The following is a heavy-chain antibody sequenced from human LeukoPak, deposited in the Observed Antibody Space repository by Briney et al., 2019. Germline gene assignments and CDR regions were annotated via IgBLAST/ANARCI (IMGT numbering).Heavy chain of an antibody. CDR1: GFTFSSYA. J-gene: IGHJ4*02. Sequence: GGSLRLSCAASGFTFSSYAMSWVRQAPGKGLEWVSTFSGSGGNTYYADSVKGRFTISRDNSKNTLYLQMNSLRAEDTAVYYCAKMYYDSSGSSRVSPYYFDYWGQGTLVTVSS. V-gene: IGHV3-23*01. CDR3: AKMYYDSSGSSRVSPYYFDY. CDR2: FSGSGGNT. D-gene: IGHD3-22*01.